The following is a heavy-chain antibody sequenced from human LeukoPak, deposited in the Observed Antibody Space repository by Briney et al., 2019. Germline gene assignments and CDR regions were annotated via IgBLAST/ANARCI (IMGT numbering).Heavy chain of an antibody. V-gene: IGHV1-69*06. CDR3: ARVFYGDYSSGDAFDI. CDR2: IIPIFGTA. D-gene: IGHD4-17*01. CDR1: GGTFSSYA. Sequence: SVKVSCKASGGTFSSYAISWVRQAPGQGLEWMGGIIPIFGTANYAQKFQGRVTITADKSTSTAYMELSSLRSEDTAVYYCARVFYGDYSSGDAFDIWGQGTMVAVSS. J-gene: IGHJ3*02.